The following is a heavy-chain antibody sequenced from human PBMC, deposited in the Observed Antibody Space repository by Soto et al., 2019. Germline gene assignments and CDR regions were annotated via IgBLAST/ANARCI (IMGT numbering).Heavy chain of an antibody. CDR3: ARGLRITMVRGDTLNWFDP. V-gene: IGHV4-59*01. J-gene: IGHJ5*02. D-gene: IGHD3-10*01. CDR1: GDSISSYY. Sequence: PSETLSLTCAVSGDSISSYYCMWIRQPPGKGLESIGYLYYGRSANYNPSLKSRVTLSVDTSTNQCSLTLSSMTAADTAVYYCARGLRITMVRGDTLNWFDPWGQGTLVTVSS. CDR2: LYYGRSA.